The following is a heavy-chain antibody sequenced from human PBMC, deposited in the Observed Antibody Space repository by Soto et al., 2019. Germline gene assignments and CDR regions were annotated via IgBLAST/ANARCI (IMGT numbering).Heavy chain of an antibody. D-gene: IGHD3-9*01. CDR2: IYPGDSDT. CDR1: GYSFTSYW. CDR3: ARQNDILSGYYYYGMDV. Sequence: PGESLKISCKASGYSFTSYWIGWVRQMPGKGLEWMGIIYPGDSDTRYSPSFQGQVTISADKSISTAYLQWSSLKASDTAMYYCARQNDILSGYYYYGMDVWGQGTTVTVSS. V-gene: IGHV5-51*01. J-gene: IGHJ6*02.